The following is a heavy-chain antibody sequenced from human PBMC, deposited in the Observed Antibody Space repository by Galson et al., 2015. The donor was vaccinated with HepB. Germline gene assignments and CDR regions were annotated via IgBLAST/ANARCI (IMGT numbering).Heavy chain of an antibody. D-gene: IGHD2-21*01. CDR1: GSTFSNYW. V-gene: IGHV3-74*01. Sequence: SLRLSCAASGSTFSNYWIHWVRQAPGKGLVWVSRINTDGSSTTYADSVKGRFTVSRDNAKNTLYLQMNSLRAEDTAVYYCVRDGGYYWFDSWGQGTLVTVSS. J-gene: IGHJ5*01. CDR3: VRDGGYYWFDS. CDR2: INTDGSST.